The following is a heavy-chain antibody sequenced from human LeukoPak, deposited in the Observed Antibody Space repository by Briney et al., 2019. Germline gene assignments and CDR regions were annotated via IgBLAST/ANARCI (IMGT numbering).Heavy chain of an antibody. D-gene: IGHD7-27*01. Sequence: GGSLRLSCAASGFTFRSYDMHWVRQATGKGLEWVSAIGTAGDTYYPGSVKGRFTISRENAKNSLYLQMNSLRAGDTAVYYCARGAKLGGAFDIWGQGTMVTVSS. V-gene: IGHV3-13*01. CDR2: IGTAGDT. CDR1: GFTFRSYD. J-gene: IGHJ3*02. CDR3: ARGAKLGGAFDI.